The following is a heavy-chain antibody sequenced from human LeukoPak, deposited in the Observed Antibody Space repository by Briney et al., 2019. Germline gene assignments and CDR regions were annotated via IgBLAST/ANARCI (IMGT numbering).Heavy chain of an antibody. Sequence: XELEGXGRIYSSGNFHYNPSLKSRVTLSVDTSKNQFSLRLSSVTAADTAVYYCARLVVPATTGAFDIWGQGTLVTVSA. V-gene: IGHV4-4*07. CDR2: IYSSGNF. J-gene: IGHJ3*02. CDR3: ARLVVPATTGAFDI. D-gene: IGHD2-15*01.